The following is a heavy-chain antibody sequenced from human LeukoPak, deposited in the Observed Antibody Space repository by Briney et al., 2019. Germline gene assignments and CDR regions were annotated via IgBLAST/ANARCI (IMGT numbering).Heavy chain of an antibody. CDR3: ATDILGTRAFDY. J-gene: IGHJ4*02. D-gene: IGHD1-26*01. Sequence: PSETLSLTCGVSGGSIGSGSYSWSWIRQPPGKGLEWIGYMFYTGNTYYNPSLKSRVTISVDTSKNQFSLKVSSVTAADTAVYYCATDILGTRAFDYWGQGTLVTVSS. CDR1: GGSIGSGSYS. CDR2: MFYTGNT. V-gene: IGHV4-30-4*07.